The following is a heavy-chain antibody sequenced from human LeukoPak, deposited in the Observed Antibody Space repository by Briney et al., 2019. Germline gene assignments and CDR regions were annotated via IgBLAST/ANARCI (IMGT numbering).Heavy chain of an antibody. CDR1: GFTFANYA. CDR2: ISGSGGST. Sequence: GGSLRLSCAASGFTFANYAMSWVRQGPGKGLEWVSTISGSGGSTYYADSVKGRFTISRDNSKNTLFLQMNSLRADDTAVYFCAKDQKSIAATGYDYWGQGTLVTVSS. V-gene: IGHV3-23*01. D-gene: IGHD6-13*01. CDR3: AKDQKSIAATGYDY. J-gene: IGHJ4*02.